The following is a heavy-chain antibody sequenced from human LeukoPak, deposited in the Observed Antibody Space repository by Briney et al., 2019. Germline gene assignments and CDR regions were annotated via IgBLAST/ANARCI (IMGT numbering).Heavy chain of an antibody. Sequence: GGSLRLSCAASGFTFSSYGMHWVRQAPGKGLEWVTFIRYDGSNKYYADSVKGRFTISRDNSKNTLYLQMNSLRAEDTAVYYCARVTYGSGTYGAFDYWGQGTLVTVSS. V-gene: IGHV3-30*02. CDR3: ARVTYGSGTYGAFDY. CDR1: GFTFSSYG. D-gene: IGHD3-10*01. J-gene: IGHJ4*02. CDR2: IRYDGSNK.